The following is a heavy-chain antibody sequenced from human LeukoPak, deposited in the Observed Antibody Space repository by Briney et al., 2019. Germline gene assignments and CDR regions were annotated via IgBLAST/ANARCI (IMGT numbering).Heavy chain of an antibody. D-gene: IGHD1-1*01. V-gene: IGHV1-69*13. J-gene: IGHJ4*02. CDR2: IIPIFGTA. CDR1: GGTFSSYA. Sequence: SVKVSCKASGGTFSSYAISWVRQAPGQRLKWMGGIIPIFGTANYAQKFQGRVTITADESTGTAYMDLSSLRSEDTAVYYCARGGVQLERFDYWGQGTLVTVSS. CDR3: ARGGVQLERFDY.